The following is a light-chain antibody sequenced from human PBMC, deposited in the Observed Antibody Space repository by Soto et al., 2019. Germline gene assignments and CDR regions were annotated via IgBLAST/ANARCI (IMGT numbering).Light chain of an antibody. J-gene: IGKJ5*01. V-gene: IGKV1-9*01. CDR3: RQYSNWPSST. CDR1: QGISVY. CDR2: AQX. Sequence: DVHLTQSPSFLSASLGDRVTVTXRASQGISVYFAWYQQQPGXXTKIXXXAQXTLQSGVPLRFTGSGSGKSFTLTISSLDPEDFAVYYCRQYSNWPSSTFGQGTRLEIK.